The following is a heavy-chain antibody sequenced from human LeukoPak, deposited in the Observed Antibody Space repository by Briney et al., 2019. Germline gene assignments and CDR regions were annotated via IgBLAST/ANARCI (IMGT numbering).Heavy chain of an antibody. V-gene: IGHV3-30-3*01. CDR1: GFTFSSYA. D-gene: IGHD1-26*01. CDR3: AHSGSYYGPGVGPGRVYYFDY. Sequence: GRSLRLSCAASGFTFSSYAMHWVRQAPGKGLEWVAVISYDGSNKYYADSVKGRFTISRDNSKNTLYLQMNSLRAEDTAVYYCAHSGSYYGPGVGPGRVYYFDYWGQGTLVTVSS. J-gene: IGHJ4*02. CDR2: ISYDGSNK.